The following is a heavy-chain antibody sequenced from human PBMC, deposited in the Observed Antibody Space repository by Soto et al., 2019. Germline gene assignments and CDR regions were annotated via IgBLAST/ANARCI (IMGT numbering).Heavy chain of an antibody. D-gene: IGHD5-18*01. Sequence: QVQLVESGGGVVQPGRSLRLSCAASGFTFSSYGMHWVRQAPGKGLEWVAVIWYDGSNKYYADSVKGRFTISRDNSKNTLYLQMNSLRAEDTAVYYCAREGLRIQLWGRKAFDIWDQGTMVTVSS. CDR3: AREGLRIQLWGRKAFDI. V-gene: IGHV3-33*01. CDR2: IWYDGSNK. CDR1: GFTFSSYG. J-gene: IGHJ3*02.